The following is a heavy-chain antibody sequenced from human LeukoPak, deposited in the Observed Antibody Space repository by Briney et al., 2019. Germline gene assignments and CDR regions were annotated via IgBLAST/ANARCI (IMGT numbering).Heavy chain of an antibody. CDR2: IRHDGSEK. J-gene: IGHJ1*01. CDR1: GFTFSSYC. D-gene: IGHD3-22*01. V-gene: IGHV3-7*01. CDR3: ARVMRRWLSVVINTLYFQH. Sequence: PGGSLRLSCAASGFTFSSYCMSWVRQAPGKGLEWVANIRHDGSEKYYVDSVKGRFTISRDNAKNSLYLQMNSLRAEDTAVYYCARVMRRWLSVVINTLYFQHWGQGTVVTVSS.